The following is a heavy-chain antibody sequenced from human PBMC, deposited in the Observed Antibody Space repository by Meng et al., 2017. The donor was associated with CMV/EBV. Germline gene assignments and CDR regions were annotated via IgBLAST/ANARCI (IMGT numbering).Heavy chain of an antibody. Sequence: GGSLRLSCAVSGSTLSSYAMSWVRQAPGKGLEWVSAISGSGGSTYYADSVKGRFTISRDNSKNTLYLQMNSLRAEDTAVYYCAKALRGTRDLNDYWGQGTLVTVSS. CDR1: GSTLSSYA. CDR2: ISGSGGST. J-gene: IGHJ4*02. V-gene: IGHV3-23*01. CDR3: AKALRGTRDLNDY. D-gene: IGHD1-7*01.